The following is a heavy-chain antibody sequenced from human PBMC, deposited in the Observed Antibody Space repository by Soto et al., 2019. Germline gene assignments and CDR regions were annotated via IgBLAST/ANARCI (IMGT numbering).Heavy chain of an antibody. CDR2: IIPILGIA. V-gene: IGHV1-69*02. D-gene: IGHD3-10*01. CDR3: ARGSIAASMVRGVLYFDL. CDR1: GGTFSSYT. Sequence: QVQLVQSGAEVKKPGSSVKVSCKASGGTFSSYTISWVRQAPGQGLEWMGRIIPILGIANYAQKFQGRVTITADKSTSTAYMELSSLRSEDTAVYYCARGSIAASMVRGVLYFDLWGRGTLVTVSS. J-gene: IGHJ2*01.